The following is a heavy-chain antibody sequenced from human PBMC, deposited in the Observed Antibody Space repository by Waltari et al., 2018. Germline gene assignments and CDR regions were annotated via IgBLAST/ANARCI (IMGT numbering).Heavy chain of an antibody. CDR1: GFTFSSYS. V-gene: IGHV3-21*01. CDR2: IISSSSYI. D-gene: IGHD6-19*01. J-gene: IGHJ3*02. Sequence: EVQLVESGGGLVKPGGSLRPSCAASGFTFSSYSMNWVRHAPGKGLEWVSSIISSSSYIYYADSVKGRFPISRDTAKNSLYLQMNSLRAEDTAVYYCAREGVAGLDAFDIWGQGTMVTVSS. CDR3: AREGVAGLDAFDI.